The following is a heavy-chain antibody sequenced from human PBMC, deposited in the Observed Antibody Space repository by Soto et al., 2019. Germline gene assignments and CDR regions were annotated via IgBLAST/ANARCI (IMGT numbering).Heavy chain of an antibody. J-gene: IGHJ4*02. CDR3: SHRRGGQWLVSFDS. CDR2: IYWNDDK. D-gene: IGHD6-19*01. CDR1: GFSLSTSGVG. V-gene: IGHV2-5*01. Sequence: QITLKESGPTLVKPTQTLTLTCTFSGFSLSTSGVGVGWIRQPPGKALEWLALIYWNDDKRYSPSLKSRLTITKDTSKNQVVLTMTIMDPVDTATYYCSHRRGGQWLVSFDSWGQGTLVTVSS.